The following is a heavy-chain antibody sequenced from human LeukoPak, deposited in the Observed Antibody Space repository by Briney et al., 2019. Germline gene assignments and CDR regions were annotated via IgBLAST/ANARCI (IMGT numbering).Heavy chain of an antibody. CDR2: ISGSGGST. V-gene: IGHV3-23*01. CDR3: TRDPTQYLRYGYFDY. Sequence: GGSLRLSCAASGFTFSSYAMSWVRQAPGKGLEWVSAISGSGGSTYYADSVKGRFTISRDNSKNTLYLQMSSLRAEDTAVYYCTRDPTQYLRYGYFDYWGQGTLVTVSS. D-gene: IGHD4-11*01. J-gene: IGHJ4*02. CDR1: GFTFSSYA.